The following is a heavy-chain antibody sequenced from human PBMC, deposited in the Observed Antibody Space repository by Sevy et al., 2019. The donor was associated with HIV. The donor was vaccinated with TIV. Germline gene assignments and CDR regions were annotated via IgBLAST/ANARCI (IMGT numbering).Heavy chain of an antibody. D-gene: IGHD2-2*01. CDR1: GLTFSDYY. Sequence: GGSLRLSCSASGLTFSDYYMTWIRQAPGKGLECISYISNSGNTVYYADSVKGRFTVSRDNAMKSLYLQLNSLRDEDTAVYYCARDNYCISGDGCYGYGLDVWGQGTTVTVSS. J-gene: IGHJ6*02. CDR2: ISNSGNTV. CDR3: ARDNYCISGDGCYGYGLDV. V-gene: IGHV3-11*01.